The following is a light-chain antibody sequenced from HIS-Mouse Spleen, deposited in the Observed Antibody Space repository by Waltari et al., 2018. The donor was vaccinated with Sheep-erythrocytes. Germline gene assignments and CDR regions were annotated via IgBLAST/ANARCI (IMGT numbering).Light chain of an antibody. CDR2: AAS. Sequence: DIQLTQSPSFLSASVGNKVTITCRASHGISSYFAWYQQKPGKAPKLLIYAASTLQSGVPSRFSGSGSGTEFTLTISSLQPEDFATYYCQQLNSYPALTFGGGTKVEIK. V-gene: IGKV1-9*01. CDR3: QQLNSYPALT. CDR1: HGISSY. J-gene: IGKJ4*01.